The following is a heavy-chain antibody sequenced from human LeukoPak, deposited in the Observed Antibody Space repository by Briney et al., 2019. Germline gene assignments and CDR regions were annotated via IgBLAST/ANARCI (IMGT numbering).Heavy chain of an antibody. D-gene: IGHD5-24*01. J-gene: IGHJ4*02. CDR2: IYYSGST. V-gene: IGHV4-59*01. CDR3: ARIEKATTHLLD. Sequence: SETLSLTCTVSGGAINSYYWSWIRQPPGKGLEWIGYIYYSGSTNYNPSLKSRVTISVDTSKNQFSLKLSSVTAADTAVYYCARIEKATTHLLDWGEGTLLTVPS. CDR1: GGAINSYY.